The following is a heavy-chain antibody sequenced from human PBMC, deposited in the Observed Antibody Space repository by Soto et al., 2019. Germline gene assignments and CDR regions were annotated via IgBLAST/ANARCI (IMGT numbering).Heavy chain of an antibody. CDR3: ARGYGSGSYYNLEGLDY. Sequence: SETLSLTCTVSGGSISSYYWSWIRQPPGKGLEWIGYIYYSGSTNYNPSLKSRVTISVDTSKNQFSLKLSSVTAADTAVYYCARGYGSGSYYNLEGLDYWGHGTLVTVSS. V-gene: IGHV4-59*01. D-gene: IGHD3-10*01. CDR2: IYYSGST. J-gene: IGHJ4*01. CDR1: GGSISSYY.